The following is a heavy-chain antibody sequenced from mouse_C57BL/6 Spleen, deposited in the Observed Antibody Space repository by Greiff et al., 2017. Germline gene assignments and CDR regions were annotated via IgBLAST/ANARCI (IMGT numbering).Heavy chain of an antibody. Sequence: QVQLKESGAELVRPGASVKLSCKASGYTFTDYYINWVKQRPGQGLEWIARIYPGSGNTYYNEKFKGKATLTAEKSSSTAYMQLSSLTSEDSAVYFCAREGALRRGYFDVWGTGTTVTVSS. CDR1: GYTFTDYY. CDR3: AREGALRRGYFDV. J-gene: IGHJ1*03. D-gene: IGHD2-12*01. CDR2: IYPGSGNT. V-gene: IGHV1-76*01.